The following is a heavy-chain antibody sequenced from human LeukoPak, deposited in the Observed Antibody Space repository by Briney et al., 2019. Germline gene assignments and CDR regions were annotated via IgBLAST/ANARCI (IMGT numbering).Heavy chain of an antibody. Sequence: SQTLSLTCAVSGGSIPSRGYYWSWIRQYPGKGLEWIGHIYSSGSTYYNPSLKSRHTISVDTSKNQFSLKVTSVTAADPAVYYFARLDGAYFDYWGRGTQVTVSS. V-gene: IGHV4-31*11. CDR2: IYSSGST. CDR1: GGSIPSRGYY. D-gene: IGHD3-16*01. J-gene: IGHJ4*02. CDR3: ARLDGAYFDY.